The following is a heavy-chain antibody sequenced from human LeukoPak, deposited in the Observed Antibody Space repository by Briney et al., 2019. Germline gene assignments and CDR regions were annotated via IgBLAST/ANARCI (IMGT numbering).Heavy chain of an antibody. CDR2: IYYSGST. D-gene: IGHD1-26*01. Sequence: SETLSLTCTVSGGSISSYYWSWIRQPPGKGLEWIGYIYYSGSTNYNPSLKSRVTISVDTSKNQFSLKLSSVTAADTAVYYCAREDSVSYRVDYWGQGTLVTVSS. CDR1: GGSISSYY. J-gene: IGHJ4*02. CDR3: AREDSVSYRVDY. V-gene: IGHV4-59*12.